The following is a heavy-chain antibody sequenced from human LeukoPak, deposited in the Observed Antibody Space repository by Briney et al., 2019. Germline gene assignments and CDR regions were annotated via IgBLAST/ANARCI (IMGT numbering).Heavy chain of an antibody. CDR1: GFTFDDYA. CDR2: ISWNSGGI. Sequence: GGSLRLSCAASGFTFDDYAMHWVRQAPGKGLEWVSGISWNSGGIGYADSVKGRFTISRDNAKNSLYLQMNSLRAEDTALYYCAKDMGSSWYKALNDAFDIWGQGTMVTVSS. V-gene: IGHV3-9*01. J-gene: IGHJ3*02. D-gene: IGHD6-13*01. CDR3: AKDMGSSWYKALNDAFDI.